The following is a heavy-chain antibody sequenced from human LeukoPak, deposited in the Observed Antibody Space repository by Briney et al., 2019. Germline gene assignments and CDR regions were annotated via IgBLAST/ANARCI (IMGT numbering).Heavy chain of an antibody. CDR1: GLTVSSNY. CDR3: AAPEAALHSAYDDLYYYYGMDV. CDR2: IYSGGSA. D-gene: IGHD5-12*01. V-gene: IGHV3-66*01. Sequence: GGSLRLSCAASGLTVSSNYMTWVRQAPGKGLEWVSVIYSGGSAYYTASVKGRFTISRDNSNITLYLQMNRLRAEDTAVYPCAAPEAALHSAYDDLYYYYGMDVWGQGTTVTVSS. J-gene: IGHJ6*02.